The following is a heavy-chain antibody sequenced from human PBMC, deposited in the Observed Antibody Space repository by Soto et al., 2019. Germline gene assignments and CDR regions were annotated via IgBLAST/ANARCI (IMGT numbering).Heavy chain of an antibody. Sequence: ASVKVSCKASGYSFTDYHIHWVRQAPGQGLEWLGRINPKSGGTSTAQKFQGWVTMTTDTSISTASMELTRLTSDDTAIYYCARGDSTGCSNGVCSFFYNHDMDVWGQGTTVTVSS. CDR3: ARGDSTGCSNGVCSFFYNHDMDV. J-gene: IGHJ6*02. CDR1: GYSFTDYH. CDR2: INPKSGGT. D-gene: IGHD2-8*01. V-gene: IGHV1-2*04.